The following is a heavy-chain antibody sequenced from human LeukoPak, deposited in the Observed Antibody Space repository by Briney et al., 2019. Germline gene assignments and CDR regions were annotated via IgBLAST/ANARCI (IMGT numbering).Heavy chain of an antibody. V-gene: IGHV3-74*03. D-gene: IGHD1-7*01. Sequence: GGSLRLSCAASGFTFSSDWMHWVRQAPGQGLVWVSRISSDGSGTKYADSVKGRITISRDNTKNTLSLQMNSLRAEDSAVYYCARAITGTWNVMDVCGQGTTVTVSS. CDR3: ARAITGTWNVMDV. J-gene: IGHJ6*02. CDR2: ISSDGSGT. CDR1: GFTFSSDW.